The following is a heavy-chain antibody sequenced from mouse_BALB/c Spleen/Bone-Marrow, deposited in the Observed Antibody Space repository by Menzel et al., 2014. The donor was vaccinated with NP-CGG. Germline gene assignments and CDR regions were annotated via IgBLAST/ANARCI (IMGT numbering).Heavy chain of an antibody. J-gene: IGHJ4*01. Sequence: VKLMESGPGLVAPSQSLSITCTVSGFSLTDYGINWVRQPPGKGLEWLGMIWGDGTTDYNSALRSRLSINKDNSRSRVFLKMNSLQTDDTARYYCAREKYGNYYAMGYWGQGTSVTVSS. CDR2: IWGDGTT. V-gene: IGHV2-6-7*01. CDR1: GFSLTDYG. CDR3: AREKYGNYYAMGY. D-gene: IGHD2-10*02.